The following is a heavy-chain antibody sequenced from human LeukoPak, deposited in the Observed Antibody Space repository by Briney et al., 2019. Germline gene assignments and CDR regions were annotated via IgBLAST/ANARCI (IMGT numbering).Heavy chain of an antibody. CDR2: ISYDGSNK. Sequence: GGSLRLSCAASGFTFSSYAMHWVRQAPGKGLEWVAVISYDGSNKYYADSVKGRFTISRDNSKNTLYLQMNSLRAEDTAVYYCAKSGLGSTMVPVDYWGQGTLVTVSS. CDR1: GFTFSSYA. J-gene: IGHJ4*02. CDR3: AKSGLGSTMVPVDY. D-gene: IGHD3-10*01. V-gene: IGHV3-30-3*02.